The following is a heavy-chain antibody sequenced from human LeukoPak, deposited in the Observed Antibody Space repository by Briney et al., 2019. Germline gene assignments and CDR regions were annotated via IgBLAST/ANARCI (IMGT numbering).Heavy chain of an antibody. CDR1: GGSISSYY. J-gene: IGHJ4*02. V-gene: IGHV4-59*08. CDR3: ARSGSYAAAGDY. CDR2: IYYSGST. Sequence: SETLSLTCTVSGGSISSYYLNWIRRPPGKGLEWIGYIYYSGSTNYNPSLKSRVTISLDTSKNQFSLKLSSVTAADAAVYYCARSGSYAAAGDYWGQGTLVTVSS. D-gene: IGHD2-15*01.